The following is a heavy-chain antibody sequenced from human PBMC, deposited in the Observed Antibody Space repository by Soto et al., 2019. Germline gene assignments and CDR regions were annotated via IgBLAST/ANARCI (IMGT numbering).Heavy chain of an antibody. CDR1: GFTFSSYS. D-gene: IGHD6-6*01. CDR2: ISSSSSYI. Sequence: EVQLVESGGGLVKPGGSLRLSCAASGFTFSSYSMNWVRQAPGKGLEWVSSISSSSSYIYYADSVKGRFTISRDNAKNSLYLQMNSLIAEDTAVYYCARVGGQLVPGFDYLGQGTLVTVSS. J-gene: IGHJ4*02. CDR3: ARVGGQLVPGFDY. V-gene: IGHV3-21*01.